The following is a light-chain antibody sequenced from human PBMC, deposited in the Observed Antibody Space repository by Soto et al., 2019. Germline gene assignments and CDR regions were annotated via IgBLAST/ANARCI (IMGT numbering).Light chain of an antibody. CDR2: AAS. CDR3: QHYGASTRT. V-gene: IGKV3-20*01. Sequence: EIVLTQSPATLSLSPGESATLSCSATQSVSATYLAWYQQKPGQAPRLLIYAASSRATDIPDRFSGSGSGIDFTLAISRLEPEDFAVYWCQHYGASTRTFGQGTKVEIK. J-gene: IGKJ1*01. CDR1: QSVSATY.